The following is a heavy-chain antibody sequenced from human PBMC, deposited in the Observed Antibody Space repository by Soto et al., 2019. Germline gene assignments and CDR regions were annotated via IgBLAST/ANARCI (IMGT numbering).Heavy chain of an antibody. Sequence: PSETLSLTCTVSGGSVSSGSYYWSWIRQPPGKGLEWIGYIYYSGSTNYNPSLKSRVTISVDTSKNQFSLKLSSVTAADTAVYYCARGCITIFGVVFNPWGQGTLVTASS. J-gene: IGHJ5*02. CDR1: GGSVSSGSYY. CDR3: ARGCITIFGVVFNP. CDR2: IYYSGST. D-gene: IGHD3-3*01. V-gene: IGHV4-61*01.